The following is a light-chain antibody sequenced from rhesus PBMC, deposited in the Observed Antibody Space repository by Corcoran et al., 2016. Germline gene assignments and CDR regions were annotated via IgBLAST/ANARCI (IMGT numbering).Light chain of an antibody. CDR1: QGISNF. CDR2: YAS. V-gene: IGKV1-37*01. CDR3: QQYNSAPYS. Sequence: DIQMTQSPSSLSASVGDTVTITCRASQGISNFLAWYQQKPGKAPKPLIYYASRLKSGVPSRFSGSGSGAEVTLTINSLQPEDFATDYCQQYNSAPYSFGQGTKVEIK. J-gene: IGKJ2*01.